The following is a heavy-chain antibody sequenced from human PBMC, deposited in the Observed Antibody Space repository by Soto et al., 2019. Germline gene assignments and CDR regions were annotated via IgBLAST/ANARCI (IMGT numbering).Heavy chain of an antibody. CDR2: ISGSGGST. J-gene: IGHJ3*01. CDR3: VSAPGRTDIVVVPAAPSWVS. Sequence: GGSLRLSCAASGFTFSSYAMSWVRQAPGKGLEWVSAISGSGGSTYYADSVKGRFTISRDNSKNTLYLQMNSLRAEDTAVYYCVSAPGRTDIVVVPAAPSWVSWGQGTMVTVSS. D-gene: IGHD2-2*01. V-gene: IGHV3-23*01. CDR1: GFTFSSYA.